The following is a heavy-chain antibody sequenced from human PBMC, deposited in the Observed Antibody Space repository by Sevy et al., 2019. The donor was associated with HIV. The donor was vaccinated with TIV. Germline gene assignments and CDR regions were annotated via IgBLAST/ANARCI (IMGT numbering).Heavy chain of an antibody. V-gene: IGHV4-31*03. CDR2: ISNSGST. CDR3: AREDRDIVYGMDV. J-gene: IGHJ6*02. Sequence: SETLSLTCTVSGGSISRGDYYWSWIRQHPGKGLEWIGYISNSGSTYYNPSLKSRVTISVDTSKNQFSLKLSSVTAADTVVYYCAREDRDIVYGMDVWGQGTTVTVSS. CDR1: GGSISRGDYY. D-gene: IGHD2-15*01.